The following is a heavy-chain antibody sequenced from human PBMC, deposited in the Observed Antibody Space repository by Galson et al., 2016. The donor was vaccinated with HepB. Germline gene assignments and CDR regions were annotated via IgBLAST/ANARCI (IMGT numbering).Heavy chain of an antibody. V-gene: IGHV3-23*01. Sequence: SLRLSCAGSEFTFSSYGLSWVRQAPGKGLEWVAGIRCNGSLPYYANSVKGRFTISRDNSKNTLHLQMSSLRAEDTAVYYCAKGLWLRGLTRFDYWGQGTPVTVSS. CDR2: IRCNGSLP. D-gene: IGHD3-10*01. J-gene: IGHJ4*02. CDR1: EFTFSSYG. CDR3: AKGLWLRGLTRFDY.